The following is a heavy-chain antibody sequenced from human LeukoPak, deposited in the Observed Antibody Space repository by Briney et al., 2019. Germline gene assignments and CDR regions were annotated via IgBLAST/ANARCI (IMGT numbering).Heavy chain of an antibody. CDR1: GFTFNNYA. D-gene: IGHD6-19*01. Sequence: GGSLRLSCAASGFTFNNYAMNWVRQAPGKGLEWVSGISGSGGSTYYADSVKGRFSISRDNSKNTLYVQMNSLRAEDTAVYYCAKTVAGTWNAFDIWGQGTMVTVSS. J-gene: IGHJ3*02. CDR2: ISGSGGST. V-gene: IGHV3-23*01. CDR3: AKTVAGTWNAFDI.